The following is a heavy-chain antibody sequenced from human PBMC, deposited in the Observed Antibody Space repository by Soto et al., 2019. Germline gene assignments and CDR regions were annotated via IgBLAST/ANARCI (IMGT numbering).Heavy chain of an antibody. D-gene: IGHD3-16*02. CDR3: ARDVPITFGGVIAPVDY. CDR1: GFIFSNYW. V-gene: IGHV3-7*01. J-gene: IGHJ4*02. Sequence: GGSLRLSYADSGFIFSNYWMTWVRHAPGKGLEWVAIIKPDGSAKIYVDSVGGRFTISRDNAENSLYLQMNSLRADDTAVYYCARDVPITFGGVIAPVDYWGQGTLVTVSS. CDR2: IKPDGSAK.